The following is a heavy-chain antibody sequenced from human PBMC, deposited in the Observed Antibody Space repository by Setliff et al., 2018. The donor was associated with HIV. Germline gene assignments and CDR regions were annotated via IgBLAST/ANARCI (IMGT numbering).Heavy chain of an antibody. CDR1: GFIFNTYS. CDR3: VRDASPDYDSGGYSAGGH. CDR2: IGGSGSAI. V-gene: IGHV3-48*01. Sequence: GGSLRLSCGVSGFIFNTYSMNWVRQAPGKGLEWVSYIGGSGSAIYYADSVKGRFTISRDNAKNSLYLQLNSLRAEDTAVYYCVRDASPDYDSGGYSAGGHWGRGTLVTVSS. J-gene: IGHJ4*02. D-gene: IGHD3-22*01.